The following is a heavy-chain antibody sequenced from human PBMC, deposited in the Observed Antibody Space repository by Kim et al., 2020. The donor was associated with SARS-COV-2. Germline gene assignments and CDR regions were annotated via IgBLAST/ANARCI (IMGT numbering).Heavy chain of an antibody. CDR2: ISYEGSKK. Sequence: GGSLRLSCEASGFNFNNFGMHWVRQAPGKGLEWVAVISYEGSKKYYIDAVKGRSTISRDSTKNTLFLQMNSLRVEDTAVYDCARAIGVFWLTQSFTSLSSWGQGSLVTASS. CDR1: GFNFNNFG. V-gene: IGHV3-30*04. CDR3: ARAIGVFWLTQSFTSLSS. D-gene: IGHD2-2*02. J-gene: IGHJ5*02.